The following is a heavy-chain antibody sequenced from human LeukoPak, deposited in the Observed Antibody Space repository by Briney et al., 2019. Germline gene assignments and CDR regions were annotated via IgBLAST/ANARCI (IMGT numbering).Heavy chain of an antibody. CDR3: AKDLSGSGHYYDMDV. D-gene: IGHD2-15*01. CDR2: ISSNGGST. CDR1: GFTFSSYA. Sequence: GGSLRLSCSASGFTFSSYAMHWVRQAPGKGLEYVSAISSNGGSTYYADSVKGRLTISRDNSKNTLYLQMNSLRVEDTAVYYCAKDLSGSGHYYDMDVWGQGTTVTVSS. J-gene: IGHJ6*02. V-gene: IGHV3-64*04.